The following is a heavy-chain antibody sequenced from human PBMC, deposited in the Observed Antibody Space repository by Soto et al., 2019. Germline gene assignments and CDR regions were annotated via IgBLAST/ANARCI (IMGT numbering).Heavy chain of an antibody. Sequence: ASVKVSCKASGYTFTSNGSRWVRQAPGQGLEWMGWISAYNGNTNYAQKLQGRVTMTTDTSTSTAYMELRSLRSDDTAVYYCARDSSSWYFDAFDIWGQGTMVTVSS. J-gene: IGHJ3*02. D-gene: IGHD6-13*01. CDR2: ISAYNGNT. V-gene: IGHV1-18*01. CDR1: GYTFTSNG. CDR3: ARDSSSWYFDAFDI.